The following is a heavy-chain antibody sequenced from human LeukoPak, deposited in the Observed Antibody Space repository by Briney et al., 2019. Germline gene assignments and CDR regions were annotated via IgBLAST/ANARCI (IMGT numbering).Heavy chain of an antibody. CDR3: ATDRGSGSAPRLYY. D-gene: IGHD1-26*01. Sequence: ASVKVSCKASGYTFTSYGISWVRQAPGQGLEWMGWISAYNGNTNYAQKLQGRVTMTTDTSTSTAYMELRSLRSEDTAVYYCATDRGSGSAPRLYYWGQGTLVTVSS. CDR2: ISAYNGNT. V-gene: IGHV1-18*01. CDR1: GYTFTSYG. J-gene: IGHJ4*02.